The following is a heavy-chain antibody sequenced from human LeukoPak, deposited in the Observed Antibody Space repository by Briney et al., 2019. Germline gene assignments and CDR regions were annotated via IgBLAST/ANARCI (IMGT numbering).Heavy chain of an antibody. D-gene: IGHD3-10*01. V-gene: IGHV4-39*01. CDR1: GGSISSGPYY. Sequence: PSETLSLTCTVSGGSISSGPYYWGWIRQPPGKGLEWIGNTYYGENTYYNPSLKSRVTISIDTSKNQFYLKLSSLTAADTAVYYCARSGYYGSGSYYNVCDYWGQGTLVTVSS. CDR3: ARSGYYGSGSYYNVCDY. J-gene: IGHJ4*02. CDR2: TYYGENT.